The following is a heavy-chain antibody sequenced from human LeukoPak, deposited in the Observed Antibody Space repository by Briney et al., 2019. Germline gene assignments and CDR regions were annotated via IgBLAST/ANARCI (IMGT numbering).Heavy chain of an antibody. Sequence: ASVKVSCKASGYSFTTYGINWVRQAPGQGLEWMGWISAYNGNTKYAQKLQGRVTMTTDTSTSTGYMELRSLRSDDTAVYYCARDGMGMTKVTTLNWLDPWGQGTLVTVSS. V-gene: IGHV1-18*01. D-gene: IGHD4-17*01. CDR3: ARDGMGMTKVTTLNWLDP. CDR1: GYSFTTYG. CDR2: ISAYNGNT. J-gene: IGHJ5*02.